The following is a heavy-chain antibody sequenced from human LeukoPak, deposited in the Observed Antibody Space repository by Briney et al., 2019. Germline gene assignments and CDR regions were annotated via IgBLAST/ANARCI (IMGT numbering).Heavy chain of an antibody. D-gene: IGHD2-15*01. J-gene: IGHJ4*02. Sequence: GGSLRLSCSASGFTFSSYAMYWVRQAPGKGLEYVSAITNNGGSPYYADSVKGRFTISRDNSKNTLYLQMNSLRAEDTAMYYCVRDAIVGFFDYWGQGTLVTVSS. CDR3: VRDAIVGFFDY. CDR1: GFTFSSYA. V-gene: IGHV3-64*04. CDR2: ITNNGGSP.